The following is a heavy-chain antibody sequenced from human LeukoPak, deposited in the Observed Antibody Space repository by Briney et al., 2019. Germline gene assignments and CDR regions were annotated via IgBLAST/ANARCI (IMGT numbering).Heavy chain of an antibody. J-gene: IGHJ6*02. Sequence: GGSLRLSCAASGFTLNRNAISWVPQAPGKGLEWVSTIGGSGDKTFYADSVKGRFTISRDNSKNMLHLQMNSLRAEDTAVYYCARSWLVYYWYYGMDVWGQGTTVTVSS. D-gene: IGHD5/OR15-5a*01. CDR2: IGGSGDKT. CDR3: ARSWLVYYWYYGMDV. V-gene: IGHV3-23*01. CDR1: GFTLNRNA.